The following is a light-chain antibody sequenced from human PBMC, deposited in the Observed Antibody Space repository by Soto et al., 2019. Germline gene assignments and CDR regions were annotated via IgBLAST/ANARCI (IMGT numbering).Light chain of an antibody. V-gene: IGKV3-20*01. J-gene: IGKJ1*01. CDR2: GAS. Sequence: EIVLTQSPGTLSLSPGERATLSCRASQSVSSSYLAWYQQKPGQAPRLLIYGASSRATGIPDRFSGSGSGTDFTLTISRLEPEDFAVYYCQQYDISPRTFGQG. CDR1: QSVSSSY. CDR3: QQYDISPRT.